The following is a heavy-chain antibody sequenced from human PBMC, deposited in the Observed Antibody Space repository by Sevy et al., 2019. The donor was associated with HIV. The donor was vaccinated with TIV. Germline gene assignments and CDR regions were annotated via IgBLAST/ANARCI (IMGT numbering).Heavy chain of an antibody. Sequence: GESLKISCAASGFTFSDYYMSWIRQAPGKGLEWVSYVSSRSSYTNYADSVKGRFTISRDNAKNSLYLQMDSLRAEDAAVYYCVRCRVAAADYYFDHWGQGTLVTVSS. J-gene: IGHJ4*02. CDR1: GFTFSDYY. CDR2: VSSRSSYT. CDR3: VRCRVAAADYYFDH. D-gene: IGHD6-13*01. V-gene: IGHV3-11*06.